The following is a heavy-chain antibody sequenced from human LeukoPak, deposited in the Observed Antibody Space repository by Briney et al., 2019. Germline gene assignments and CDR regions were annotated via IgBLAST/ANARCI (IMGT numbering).Heavy chain of an antibody. Sequence: SETLSLTCTVSGGSISSYYWSWIRQPRGKGLEWIGYIYYSGSTNYNPSLKSRVTISVDTSKNQFSLKLSSVTAADTAVYYCARHSSSWYEDYWGQGTLVTVSS. CDR3: ARHSSSWYEDY. CDR1: GGSISSYY. CDR2: IYYSGST. D-gene: IGHD6-13*01. V-gene: IGHV4-59*08. J-gene: IGHJ4*02.